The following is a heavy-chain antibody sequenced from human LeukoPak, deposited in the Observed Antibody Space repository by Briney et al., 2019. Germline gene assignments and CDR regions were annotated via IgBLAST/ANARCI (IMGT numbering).Heavy chain of an antibody. V-gene: IGHV5-51*01. CDR2: IYPGDSDT. J-gene: IGHJ5*02. CDR1: GCSFTSYW. Sequence: GESLKISCKGSGCSFTSYWIGWVRQMPGKGLEWMGIIYPGDSDTRYSPSFQGQVTISADKSISTAYLQWSSLKASDTAMYYCARHGTAMALYNWFDPWGQGTLVTVSS. D-gene: IGHD5-18*01. CDR3: ARHGTAMALYNWFDP.